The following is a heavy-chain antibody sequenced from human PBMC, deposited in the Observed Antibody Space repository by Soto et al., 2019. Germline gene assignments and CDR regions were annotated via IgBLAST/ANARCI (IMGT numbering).Heavy chain of an antibody. CDR3: AKDLGWGLDFYAAWIYSMDV. Sequence: PGGSLRLSCAASGFTFSSYAMSWVRQAPGKGLEWVSAISGSGGSTYYADSVRGRFTISRDNSKNTLYLQMNSLRAEDTAVYYCAKDLGWGLDFYAAWIYSMDVWGQGTTVTVSS. CDR2: ISGSGGST. D-gene: IGHD2-15*01. V-gene: IGHV3-23*01. CDR1: GFTFSSYA. J-gene: IGHJ6*02.